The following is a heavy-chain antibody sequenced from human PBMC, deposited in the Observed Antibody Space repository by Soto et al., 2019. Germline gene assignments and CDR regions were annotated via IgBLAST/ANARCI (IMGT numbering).Heavy chain of an antibody. Sequence: VASVKVSCKASGYTFTGYYMHWVRQAPGQGLEWMGWINPNSGGTNYAQKFQGWVTMTRDTSISTAYMELSRLRSDDTAVYYCARVGITRGYSGSYSDAFDIWGQGTMVTVSS. D-gene: IGHD1-26*01. J-gene: IGHJ3*02. CDR1: GYTFTGYY. CDR2: INPNSGGT. CDR3: ARVGITRGYSGSYSDAFDI. V-gene: IGHV1-2*04.